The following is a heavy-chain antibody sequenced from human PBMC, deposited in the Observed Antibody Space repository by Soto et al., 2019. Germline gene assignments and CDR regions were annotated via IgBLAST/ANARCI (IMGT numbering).Heavy chain of an antibody. J-gene: IGHJ5*02. D-gene: IGHD4-17*01. CDR3: ARQPTVTTLCWFDP. CDR2: IYYSGST. Sequence: QLQLQESGPGLVKPSETLSLTCTVSGGSISSSSYYWGWIRQPPGKGLEWIGSIYYSGSTYYNPSLMSRVTISVDTSKYHFSLKLSSVTAADTAVYYCARQPTVTTLCWFDPWGQGTLVTVAS. CDR1: GGSISSSSYY. V-gene: IGHV4-39*01.